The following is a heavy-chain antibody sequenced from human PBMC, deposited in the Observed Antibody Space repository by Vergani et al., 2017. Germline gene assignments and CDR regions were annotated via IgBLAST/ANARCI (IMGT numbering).Heavy chain of an antibody. CDR1: GFTFSSYC. CDR2: ISSSSSYI. D-gene: IGHD3-16*01. V-gene: IGHV3-21*01. CDR3: AREGSGRIMITFGGVDQAFDI. J-gene: IGHJ3*02. Sequence: EVQLVESGGGLVKPGGSLKISCAASGFTFSSYCMNWVRQAPGEGLEWVSSISSSSSYIYYADSVKGRFTISRDNAKNSLYLQMNSLRAEDTAVYYCAREGSGRIMITFGGVDQAFDIWGQGTMVTVSS.